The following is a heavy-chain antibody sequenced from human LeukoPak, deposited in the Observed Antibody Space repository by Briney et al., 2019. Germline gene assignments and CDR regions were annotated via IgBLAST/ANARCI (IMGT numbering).Heavy chain of an antibody. D-gene: IGHD3-10*01. CDR2: IRYDGSNK. CDR3: ALVRGVNLGYFDY. J-gene: IGHJ4*02. CDR1: GFTFSSYG. Sequence: GGSLRLSCAASGFTFSSYGMHWVRQAPGKGLEWVAFIRYDGSNKYYADSVKGRFTISRDNSKNTLYLQMNSLRAEDTAVYYCALVRGVNLGYFDYWGQGTLVTVSS. V-gene: IGHV3-30*02.